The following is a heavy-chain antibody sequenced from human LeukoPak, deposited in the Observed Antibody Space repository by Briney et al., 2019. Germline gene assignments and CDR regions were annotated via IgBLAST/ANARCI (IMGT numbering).Heavy chain of an antibody. D-gene: IGHD2-2*02. CDR3: ARTDGYCSSTSCYMGWFDP. J-gene: IGHJ5*02. V-gene: IGHV4-30-2*01. CDR1: GGSISSGGYS. CDR2: IYHSGST. Sequence: SETLSLTCAVSGGSISSGGYSWSWIRQPPGKGLEWIGYIYHSGSTYYNPSLKSRVTISVDRSKNQFSLKLSSVTAADTAVYYCARTDGYCSSTSCYMGWFDPWGQGTLVTVSS.